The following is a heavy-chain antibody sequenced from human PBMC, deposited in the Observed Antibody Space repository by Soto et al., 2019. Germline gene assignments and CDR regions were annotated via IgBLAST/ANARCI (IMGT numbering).Heavy chain of an antibody. D-gene: IGHD4-17*01. Sequence: SETLSLTCTVSGGSITSSSYYWGWIRQPPGTGLEWIGGIYYSGRSYYNPSLKSRVTMSVDTSKNQFSLTLNSVTAADAAVYYCARQRTTVVTQAYFDHWGQGTLVTVSS. J-gene: IGHJ4*02. CDR2: IYYSGRS. CDR1: GGSITSSSYY. V-gene: IGHV4-39*01. CDR3: ARQRTTVVTQAYFDH.